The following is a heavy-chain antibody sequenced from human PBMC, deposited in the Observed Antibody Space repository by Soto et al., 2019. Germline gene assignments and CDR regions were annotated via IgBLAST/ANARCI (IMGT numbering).Heavy chain of an antibody. D-gene: IGHD5-18*01. J-gene: IGHJ4*02. V-gene: IGHV4-31*01. CDR1: GGSINSGGYC. CDR2: ISYGGST. Sequence: QVQLQESGPGLVKPSQTLSLTCTVSGGSINSGGYCWSWIRQHPGKGLDWIGCISYGGSTSYNPXLXSXXTISVDKSKNQFSLKLTSVTAAATAVYYCSRGILVWGQGALITVSS. CDR3: SRGILV.